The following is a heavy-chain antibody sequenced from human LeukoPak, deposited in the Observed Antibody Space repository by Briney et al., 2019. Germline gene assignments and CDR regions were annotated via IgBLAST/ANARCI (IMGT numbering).Heavy chain of an antibody. CDR1: GGSISSYY. Sequence: SETLSLTCTVSGGSISSYYWSWLRQPPGKGLEGLAYIYYSRSTNYNASLKSRVSISLDTSKNQFSLKLSSVTAADTDVYYCARLGQTHDQEPPNWFDPWGQGTLVTVSS. CDR2: IYYSRST. J-gene: IGHJ5*02. V-gene: IGHV4-59*01. CDR3: ARLGQTHDQEPPNWFDP. D-gene: IGHD1-14*01.